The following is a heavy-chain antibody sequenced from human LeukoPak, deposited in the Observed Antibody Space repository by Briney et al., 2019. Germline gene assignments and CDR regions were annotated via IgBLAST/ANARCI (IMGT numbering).Heavy chain of an antibody. Sequence: SETLSLTCTVSGGSISSYYWSWIRQPPGKGLEWIGYIYYSGSTNYNPSLKSRVTISVDTSKNQFSLKLSFVTAADTAVYYCARNLFPIYYYDSSGYPGYWGQGTLVTVSS. D-gene: IGHD3-22*01. CDR3: ARNLFPIYYYDSSGYPGY. CDR2: IYYSGST. CDR1: GGSISSYY. J-gene: IGHJ4*02. V-gene: IGHV4-59*12.